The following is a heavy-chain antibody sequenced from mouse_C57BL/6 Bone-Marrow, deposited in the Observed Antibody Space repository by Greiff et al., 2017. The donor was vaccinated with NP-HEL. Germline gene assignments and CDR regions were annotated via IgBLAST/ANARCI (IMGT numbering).Heavy chain of an antibody. Sequence: QVQLKQPGAELVMPGASVKLSCKASGYTFTSYWMHWVKQRPGQGLEWIGEIDPSDSYTNYNQKFKGKSTLTVDKSSSTAYMQLSSLTSEDSAVYYCARRYDYDDYAMDYWGQGTSVTVSS. CDR3: ARRYDYDDYAMDY. D-gene: IGHD2-4*01. CDR1: GYTFTSYW. J-gene: IGHJ4*01. CDR2: IDPSDSYT. V-gene: IGHV1-69*01.